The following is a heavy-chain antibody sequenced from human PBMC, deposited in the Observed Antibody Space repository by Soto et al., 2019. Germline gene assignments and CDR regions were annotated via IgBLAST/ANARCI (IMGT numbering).Heavy chain of an antibody. D-gene: IGHD2-21*01. V-gene: IGHV4-39*07. J-gene: IGHJ4*02. CDR2: IYYSGST. CDR1: GASISSSNYY. Sequence: SETLSLTCTVSGASISSSNYYWGWIRQPPGKGLEWIGSIYYSGSTYNNPSLKRRVTISVDTSKNQFSLSLTSVTVAFFAVHHSPASPRYSGQTPLRSVS. CDR3: PASPRY.